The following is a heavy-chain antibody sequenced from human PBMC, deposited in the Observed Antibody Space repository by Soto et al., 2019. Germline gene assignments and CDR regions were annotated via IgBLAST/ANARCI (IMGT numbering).Heavy chain of an antibody. J-gene: IGHJ4*02. CDR3: ARTLSGYVHFDY. D-gene: IGHD5-12*01. V-gene: IGHV3-66*01. Sequence: GGSLRLSCAASGFTVSSNYMSWVRQAPGKGLEWVSVIYSGGSTYYADSVKGRFTISRDNSKNTLYLQMNSLRAEDTAVYYCARTLSGYVHFDYWGQGTLVTAPQ. CDR2: IYSGGST. CDR1: GFTVSSNY.